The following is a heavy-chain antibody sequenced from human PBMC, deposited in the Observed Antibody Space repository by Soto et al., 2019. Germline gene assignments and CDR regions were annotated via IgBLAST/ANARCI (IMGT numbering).Heavy chain of an antibody. D-gene: IGHD3-10*01. Sequence: PGGSLRLSCTASGFTFGDYAMSWFRQAPGKGLEWVGFIRSKAYGGTTEYAASVKGRFTISRDDSKSIAYLQMNSLKTEDTAVYYCTTDLLWFGEFGLELDYWGQGTLVTVSS. CDR3: TTDLLWFGEFGLELDY. CDR2: IRSKAYGGTT. CDR1: GFTFGDYA. V-gene: IGHV3-49*03. J-gene: IGHJ4*02.